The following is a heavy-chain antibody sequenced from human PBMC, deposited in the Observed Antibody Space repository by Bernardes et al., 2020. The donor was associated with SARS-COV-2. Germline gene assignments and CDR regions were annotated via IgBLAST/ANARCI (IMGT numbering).Heavy chain of an antibody. J-gene: IGHJ5*02. CDR1: GFTFSTYA. V-gene: IGHV3-30-3*01. CDR3: ARDQGSDYPYNWFDP. Sequence: GGSLRLYCAASGFTFSTYALHWVRQAPGKGLEWVAVLSSDGRTKYYADSVKGRFTVSRDNSKNTLYLQLKGLRDEDTAVYFCARDQGSDYPYNWFDPWGKGTLVTGSS. CDR2: LSSDGRTK. D-gene: IGHD3-10*01.